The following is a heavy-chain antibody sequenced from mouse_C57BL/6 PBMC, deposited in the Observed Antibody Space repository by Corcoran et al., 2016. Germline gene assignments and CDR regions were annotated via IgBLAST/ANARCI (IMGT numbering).Heavy chain of an antibody. Sequence: EVQLQQSGPELVKPGASVKISCKASGYTFTDYYLNWVKQSHGKSLEWIGDINPNNGGTSYNQKFKGKATLTVDTSSSTAYMELRSLTAEDSAVYYWARGDSYAMDYWCQGTSVTVSS. CDR3: ARGDSYAMDY. CDR2: INPNNGGT. CDR1: GYTFTDYY. V-gene: IGHV1-26*01. J-gene: IGHJ4*01.